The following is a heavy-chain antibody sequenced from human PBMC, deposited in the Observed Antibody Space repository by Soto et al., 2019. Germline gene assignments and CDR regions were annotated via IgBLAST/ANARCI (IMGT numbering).Heavy chain of an antibody. Sequence: PSETLSLTCAVYGGSFSGYYWSWIRQPPGKGLEWIGEINHSGSTNYNPSLKRRVTISVDTSKNQFSLKLSSVTAADTAVYYCTKGATSPFDSWGQGTRVTVSS. CDR3: TKGATSPFDS. V-gene: IGHV4-34*01. CDR1: GGSFSGYY. J-gene: IGHJ4*02. CDR2: INHSGST. D-gene: IGHD3-16*01.